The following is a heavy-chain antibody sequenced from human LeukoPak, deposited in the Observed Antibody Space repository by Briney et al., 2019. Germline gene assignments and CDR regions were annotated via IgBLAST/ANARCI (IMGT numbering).Heavy chain of an antibody. Sequence: PGGSLRHSREASGFTFSIYGMHYVPHAPGKGLEWVAYISFGGRKQYSVDSVKGRFVISKDNSKIMPDLQMNSRSADDTAVYYCAKDFDSWSRPGIDYWGQRSLVTVSS. CDR1: GFTFSIYG. J-gene: IGHJ4*02. D-gene: IGHD3-3*01. CDR3: AKDFDSWSRPGIDY. CDR2: ISFGGRKQ. V-gene: IGHV3-30*02.